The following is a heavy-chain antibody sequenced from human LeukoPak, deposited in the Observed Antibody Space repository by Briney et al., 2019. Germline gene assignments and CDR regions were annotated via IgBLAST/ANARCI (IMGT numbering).Heavy chain of an antibody. Sequence: PGGSLKISCTASGYIFTTYWIGWVRQLPGKGLEWMGFIYPGESQIRYSPSFQGQVTISADKSISTAYLQWSSLKASDTAMYYCARHFSVDSTSSHFDYWGQGTWVTVSS. CDR1: GYIFTTYW. CDR3: ARHFSVDSTSSHFDY. CDR2: IYPGESQI. D-gene: IGHD2-2*01. J-gene: IGHJ4*02. V-gene: IGHV5-51*01.